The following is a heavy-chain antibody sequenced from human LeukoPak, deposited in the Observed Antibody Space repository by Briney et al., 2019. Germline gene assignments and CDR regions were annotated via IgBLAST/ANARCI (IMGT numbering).Heavy chain of an antibody. D-gene: IGHD6-13*01. CDR1: GFTFSDYY. CDR2: ISSSSSYT. V-gene: IGHV3-11*06. J-gene: IGHJ4*02. Sequence: GGSLRLSCAASGFTFSDYYMSCIRQAPGKGLEWVSYISSSSSYTNYADSVKGRFTISRDNAKNSLYLQMNSLRAEDTAVYYCARGPYSSNWYVDYWGQGTLVTVAS. CDR3: ARGPYSSNWYVDY.